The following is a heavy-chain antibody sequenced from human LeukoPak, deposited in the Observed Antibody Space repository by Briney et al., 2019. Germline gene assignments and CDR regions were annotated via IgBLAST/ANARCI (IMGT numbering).Heavy chain of an antibody. D-gene: IGHD3-3*01. Sequence: SQTLSLTCTVSGVSISSGSYYWSWIRQPAGKGLEWIGRIYTSGSTNYNPSLKSRVTISVDTSKNQFSLKLSSVTAADTAVYYCARGLYYDFWSGYSPNVAFDIWGQGTMVTVSS. CDR2: IYTSGST. CDR1: GVSISSGSYY. CDR3: ARGLYYDFWSGYSPNVAFDI. V-gene: IGHV4-61*02. J-gene: IGHJ3*02.